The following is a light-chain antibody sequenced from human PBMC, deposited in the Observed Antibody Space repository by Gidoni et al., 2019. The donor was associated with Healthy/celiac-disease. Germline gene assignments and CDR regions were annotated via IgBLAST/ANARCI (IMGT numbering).Light chain of an antibody. CDR3: QQSYSTLSSWT. CDR1: QSISSY. J-gene: IGKJ1*01. V-gene: IGKV1-39*01. Sequence: DIQMTQSPSSLSASVGDRVTITCRASQSISSYLNWYQQKPGKAPKLLIYAASSLQSGVPSRFSGSGSGTDFTLTISSLQPEDFATYYCQQSYSTLSSWTCGQGTKVEIK. CDR2: AAS.